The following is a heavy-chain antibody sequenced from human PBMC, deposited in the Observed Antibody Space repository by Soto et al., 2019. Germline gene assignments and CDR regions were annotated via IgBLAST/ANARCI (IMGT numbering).Heavy chain of an antibody. CDR3: AKEWGYCSSTSCYRAGGYYYGMDV. CDR2: ISGSDGST. J-gene: IGHJ6*02. V-gene: IGHV3-23*01. CDR1: GFTFSSYA. Sequence: PGGSLRLSCAASGFTFSSYAMSWVRQAPGKGLEWVSAISGSDGSTYYADSVKGRFTISRDNSKNTLYLQMNSLRAEDTAVYYCAKEWGYCSSTSCYRAGGYYYGMDVWGQGTTVTVSS. D-gene: IGHD2-2*02.